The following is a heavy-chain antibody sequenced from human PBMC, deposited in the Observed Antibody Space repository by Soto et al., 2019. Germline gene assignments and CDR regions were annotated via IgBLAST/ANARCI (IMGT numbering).Heavy chain of an antibody. J-gene: IGHJ4*02. CDR2: INAADGNT. CDR3: ARDWGSGWNGLDY. Sequence: QVQLVQSGAEVKKPGASVKVSCKASGYTFTTYPMHWVRQAPGQSLEWMGWINAADGNTKYSQKVQGRVTITRDTSASTAYMELSSLRSEDTALYYCARDWGSGWNGLDYWGQGTLVTVSS. D-gene: IGHD6-19*01. V-gene: IGHV1-3*01. CDR1: GYTFTTYP.